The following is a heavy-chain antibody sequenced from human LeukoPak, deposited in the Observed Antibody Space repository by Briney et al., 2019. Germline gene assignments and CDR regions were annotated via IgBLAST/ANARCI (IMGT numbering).Heavy chain of an antibody. V-gene: IGHV4-31*03. Sequence: SETLSLTCNVSGGSISNDGYYWSWIRQHPGKGLEWLGYIYYSGSTYYNPSLKSRVSLSVDTSKSQFSLRLSSVTAADTAVYYCARDLTGDQFFDPWGQGTLVTVSS. CDR2: IYYSGST. CDR3: ARDLTGDQFFDP. CDR1: GGSISNDGYY. J-gene: IGHJ5*02. D-gene: IGHD7-27*01.